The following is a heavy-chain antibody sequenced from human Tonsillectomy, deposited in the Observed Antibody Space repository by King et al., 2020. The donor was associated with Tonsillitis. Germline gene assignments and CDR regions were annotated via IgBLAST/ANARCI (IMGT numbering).Heavy chain of an antibody. CDR3: ARTGLYCSSTSCFGY. Sequence: VQLQESGPGLVKPSETLSLTCTVSGYSISSGYYWGWIRQPPGKGREGIGVSYHSGSTYYNPPPKSRVTISVDTSKNQSSLKLSSVTAADTAVYYCARTGLYCSSTSCFGYWGQGTLVTVSS. J-gene: IGHJ4*02. V-gene: IGHV4-38-2*02. CDR2: SYHSGST. D-gene: IGHD2-2*01. CDR1: GYSISSGYY.